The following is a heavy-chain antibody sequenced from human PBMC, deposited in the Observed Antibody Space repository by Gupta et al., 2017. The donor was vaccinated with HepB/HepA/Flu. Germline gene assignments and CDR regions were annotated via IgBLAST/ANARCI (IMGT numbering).Heavy chain of an antibody. CDR3: ARRLVRNYYRGMDV. D-gene: IGHD6-19*01. V-gene: IGHV3-49*04. J-gene: IGHJ6*02. CDR2: IRSKVYGGE. Sequence: EVQLVESGGGLEQPGRSLRLSCTASGFSFGDYTLYWVRQAPGKGLEWVGFIRSKVYGGEEYAASVKGRFTISRDDSKSIAYLQMNSLKTEDTAVYYCARRLVRNYYRGMDVWGQGTTVTVSS. CDR1: GFSFGDYT.